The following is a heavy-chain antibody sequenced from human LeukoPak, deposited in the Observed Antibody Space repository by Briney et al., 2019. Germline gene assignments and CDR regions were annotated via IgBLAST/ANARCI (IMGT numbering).Heavy chain of an antibody. J-gene: IGHJ1*01. CDR1: GFTFSAFH. Sequence: GRSLRLSCAASGFTFSAFHMHWVRQAPGKGLVWVALISYDGSNKYYADSVKGRFTISRDNSKNTLYLQMNSLRAEDTAMYYCAKEPKPRPTVGYFQHWGQGTLVTVSS. CDR3: AKEPKPRPTVGYFQH. V-gene: IGHV3-30*18. D-gene: IGHD1-14*01. CDR2: ISYDGSNK.